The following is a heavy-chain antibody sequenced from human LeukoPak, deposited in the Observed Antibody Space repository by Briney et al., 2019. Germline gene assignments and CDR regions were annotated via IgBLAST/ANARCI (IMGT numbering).Heavy chain of an antibody. CDR1: GYTFTSYY. V-gene: IGHV1-46*01. CDR2: INPSGGST. Sequence: ASVKVSCKASGYTFTSYYMHWVRQAPGQGLEWMGIINPSGGSTSYAQKFQGRVTMTRDTSTSTVYMELSSLRSEDTAVYYCARVDLGYCSGGSCYGGGFDPWGQGTLVTVSS. CDR3: ARVDLGYCSGGSCYGGGFDP. D-gene: IGHD2-15*01. J-gene: IGHJ5*02.